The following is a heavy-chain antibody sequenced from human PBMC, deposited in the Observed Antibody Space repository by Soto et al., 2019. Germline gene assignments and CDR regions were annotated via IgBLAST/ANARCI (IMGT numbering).Heavy chain of an antibody. J-gene: IGHJ6*03. CDR2: IKQDGSEK. CDR3: ARGDNWNPISLRGTMDV. V-gene: IGHV3-7*01. CDR1: GFTFSSYW. Sequence: PGGSLRLSCAASGFTFSSYWMSWVRQAPGKGLEWVANIKQDGSEKYYVDSVKGRFTISRDNAKNSLYLQMNSLRAEDTAVYYCARGDNWNPISLRGTMDVWGKGTTVTVSS. D-gene: IGHD1-20*01.